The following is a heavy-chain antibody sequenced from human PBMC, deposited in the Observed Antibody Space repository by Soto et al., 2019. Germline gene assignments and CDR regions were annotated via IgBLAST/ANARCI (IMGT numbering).Heavy chain of an antibody. CDR3: ARKVPMYSSSAGDY. J-gene: IGHJ4*02. CDR1: GYSFTSYW. D-gene: IGHD6-6*01. CDR2: IDPSDSYT. Sequence: PGESLKISCKGSGYSFTSYWISWVRQMPGKGLEWMGRIDPSDSYTNYSPSFQGHVTIPADKSISTAYLQWSSLKASDTAMYYCARKVPMYSSSAGDYWGQGTLVTVSS. V-gene: IGHV5-10-1*01.